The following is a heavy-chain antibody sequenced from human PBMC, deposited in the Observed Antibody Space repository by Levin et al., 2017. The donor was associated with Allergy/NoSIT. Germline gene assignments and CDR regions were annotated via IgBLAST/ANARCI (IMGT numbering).Heavy chain of an antibody. J-gene: IGHJ4*02. D-gene: IGHD1-26*01. Sequence: GESLKISCAASGFSFSSDEMTWFRQAPGTGLEWVSYISGPSTTIYYADSVKGRFTISRDNAKRAVYLQMNSLRVEDTAIDYCARLGVGASFDYWGQGVPVTVSS. CDR1: GFSFSSDE. V-gene: IGHV3-48*03. CDR2: ISGPSTTI. CDR3: ARLGVGASFDY.